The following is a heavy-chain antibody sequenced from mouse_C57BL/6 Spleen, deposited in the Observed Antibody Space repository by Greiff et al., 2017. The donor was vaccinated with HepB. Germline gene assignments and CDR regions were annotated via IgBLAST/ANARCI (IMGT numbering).Heavy chain of an antibody. V-gene: IGHV1-82*01. CDR1: GYAFSSSW. CDR3: ARWNWSWFAY. Sequence: QVQLKESGPELVKPGASVKISCKASGYAFSSSWMNWVKQRPGKGLEWIGRIYPGDGDTNYNGKFKGKATLTADKSSSTAYMQLSSLTSEDSAVYFCARWNWSWFAYWGQGTLVTVSA. D-gene: IGHD4-1*01. J-gene: IGHJ3*01. CDR2: IYPGDGDT.